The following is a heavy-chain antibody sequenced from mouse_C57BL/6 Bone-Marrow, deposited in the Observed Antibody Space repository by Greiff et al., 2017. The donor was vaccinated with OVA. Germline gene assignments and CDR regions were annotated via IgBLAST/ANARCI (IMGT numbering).Heavy chain of an antibody. Sequence: EVQRVESGGDLVKPGGSLKLSCAASGFTFSSYGMSWVRQTPDKRLEWVATISSGGSYTYYPDSVKGRFTISRDNAKNTLYLQMSSLKSEDTALSYCGRHTRRFAYWGQGTLVTVSA. CDR2: ISSGGSYT. V-gene: IGHV5-6*01. CDR3: GRHTRRFAY. CDR1: GFTFSSYG. J-gene: IGHJ3*01.